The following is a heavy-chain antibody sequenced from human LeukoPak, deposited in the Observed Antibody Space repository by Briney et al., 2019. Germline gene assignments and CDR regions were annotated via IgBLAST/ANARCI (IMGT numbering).Heavy chain of an antibody. V-gene: IGHV4-38-2*02. CDR3: ARARQWELRHHDAFDI. Sequence: SETLSLTCTVSGYSISSGYHWGWIRQPPGKGLEWIGSIYHSGSTYYNPTLKSRVTISVDTSKSQFSLKLSSVTAADTAVYYCARARQWELRHHDAFDIWGQGTMVTVSS. CDR2: IYHSGST. D-gene: IGHD1-26*01. CDR1: GYSISSGYH. J-gene: IGHJ3*02.